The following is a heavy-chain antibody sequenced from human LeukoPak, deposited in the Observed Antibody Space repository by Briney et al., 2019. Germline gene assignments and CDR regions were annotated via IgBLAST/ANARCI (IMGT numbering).Heavy chain of an antibody. CDR1: GGSFSTYY. J-gene: IGHJ6*03. Sequence: SETLSLTCAAYGGSFSTYYWSWIRQTPGRGLEWIGEINHSGSTNYNPSLKSRVSISIDTSKNEFSLKLSSVTAADTAVYYCASRHYPWYMDVWGKGTTVTVSS. V-gene: IGHV4-34*01. CDR3: ASRHYPWYMDV. CDR2: INHSGST. D-gene: IGHD3-10*01.